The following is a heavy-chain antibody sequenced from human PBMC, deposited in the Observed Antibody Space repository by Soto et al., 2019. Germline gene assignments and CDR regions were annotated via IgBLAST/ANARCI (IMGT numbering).Heavy chain of an antibody. CDR2: ISGSGGST. V-gene: IGHV3-23*01. J-gene: IGHJ4*02. D-gene: IGHD2-15*01. CDR1: GFTFSSYA. Sequence: PGGSLRLSCAASGFTFSSYAMSWVRQAPGKGLEWVSAISGSGGSTYYADSVKGRFTISRDNSKNTLYLQMNSLRAEDTAVYYWARGSGLRSPFDYWGQGTLVTVSS. CDR3: ARGSGLRSPFDY.